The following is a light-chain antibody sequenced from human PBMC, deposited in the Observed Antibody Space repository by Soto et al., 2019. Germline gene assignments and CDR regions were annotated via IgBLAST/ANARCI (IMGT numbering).Light chain of an antibody. CDR3: AAWDDSLSVV. Sequence: QAVVTQPPSASGTPGQRVTISCSGSSPNIGSNYVYWYQQLPGTAPKLLIYRNNQRPSGVPDRFSGSKSGTSASLAISGLRSEDEADYYCAAWDDSLSVVFGGGTKLTVL. CDR2: RNN. CDR1: SPNIGSNY. V-gene: IGLV1-47*01. J-gene: IGLJ2*01.